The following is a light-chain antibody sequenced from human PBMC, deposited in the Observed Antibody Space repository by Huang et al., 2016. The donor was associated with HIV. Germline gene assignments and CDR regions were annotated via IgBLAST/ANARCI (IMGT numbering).Light chain of an antibody. CDR1: QSLLHRDGKTY. Sequence: EIVMTQTPLSLSVTPGQPASISCKSSQSLLHRDGKTYFYWFLQRPGQSPQLLIYEVSNRFSGVSDGCSGSGSGTNFTLKISRVTAEDVGVYYCMQSMQLPWTFGQGTKVEIK. CDR2: EVS. CDR3: MQSMQLPWT. V-gene: IGKV2D-29*02. J-gene: IGKJ1*01.